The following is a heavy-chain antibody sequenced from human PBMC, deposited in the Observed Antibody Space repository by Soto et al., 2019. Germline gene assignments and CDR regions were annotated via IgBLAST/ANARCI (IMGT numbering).Heavy chain of an antibody. CDR3: ARAGNPEKYYFDY. Sequence: ASVKVSCKASGGTFSSYAISRVRQAPGQGLEWMGGIIPIFGTANYAQKFQGRVTITADESTSTAYMELSSLRSEDTAVYYCARAGNPEKYYFDYWGQGTLVTVSS. CDR2: IIPIFGTA. V-gene: IGHV1-69*13. D-gene: IGHD3-10*01. CDR1: GGTFSSYA. J-gene: IGHJ4*02.